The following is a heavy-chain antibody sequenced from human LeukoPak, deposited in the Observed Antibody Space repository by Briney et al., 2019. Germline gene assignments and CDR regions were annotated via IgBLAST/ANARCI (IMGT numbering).Heavy chain of an antibody. Sequence: GGSLRLSCAASGFTFSSYAMSWVRQAPGKGLEWVSAISGSGGSTYYADSVKGRFTISGDNSKNTLYLQMNSLRAEDTAVYYCANKGYGVSPFDYWGQGTLVTVSS. CDR2: ISGSGGST. CDR3: ANKGYGVSPFDY. CDR1: GFTFSSYA. V-gene: IGHV3-23*01. J-gene: IGHJ4*02. D-gene: IGHD5-18*01.